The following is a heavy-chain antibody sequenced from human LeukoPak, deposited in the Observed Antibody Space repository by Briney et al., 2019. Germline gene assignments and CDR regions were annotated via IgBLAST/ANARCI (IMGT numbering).Heavy chain of an antibody. Sequence: SETLSLTCTVSGGSFSSGSYYWSWIRQPAGKGLEWIGRIHTTGSTNYNPSLKSRVTISIDTSKNQFSLKLSSVTAADTAVYYCARDYGDFYLDYWGQGTLVTVSS. CDR3: ARDYGDFYLDY. CDR2: IHTTGST. J-gene: IGHJ4*02. CDR1: GGSFSSGSYY. V-gene: IGHV4-61*02. D-gene: IGHD4-17*01.